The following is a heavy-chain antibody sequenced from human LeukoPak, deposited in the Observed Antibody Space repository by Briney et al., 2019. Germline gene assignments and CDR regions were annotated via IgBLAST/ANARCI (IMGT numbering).Heavy chain of an antibody. Sequence: GGSLRLSCAASGFTFSSYGMHWVRQAPGRGLEWVSSISSISSYIYYADSVKGRFTISRDNAKNSLYLQMNSLRAEDTAVYYCARDVDSSGSYYYYYMDVWGKGTTVTISS. D-gene: IGHD3-22*01. CDR1: GFTFSSYG. CDR3: ARDVDSSGSYYYYYMDV. J-gene: IGHJ6*03. V-gene: IGHV3-21*01. CDR2: ISSISSYI.